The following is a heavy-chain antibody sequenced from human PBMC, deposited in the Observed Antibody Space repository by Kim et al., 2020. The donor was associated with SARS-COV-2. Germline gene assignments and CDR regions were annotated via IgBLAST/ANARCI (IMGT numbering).Heavy chain of an antibody. CDR3: AKGRVVPAARGHYFDY. V-gene: IGHV3-23*01. D-gene: IGHD2-2*01. CDR1: GFTFSTYA. Sequence: GGSLRLSCAASGFTFSTYAMSWVRQAQGKGLEWVSAISGSGGSTYYADSVKGRFTISRDNSKNTLYLQMNSLRAEDTAVYYCAKGRVVPAARGHYFDYWGQGTLVTVSS. J-gene: IGHJ4*02. CDR2: ISGSGGST.